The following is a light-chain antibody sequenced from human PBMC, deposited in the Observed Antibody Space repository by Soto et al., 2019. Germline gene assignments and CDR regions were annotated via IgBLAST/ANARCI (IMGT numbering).Light chain of an antibody. CDR1: SDINVATYN. CDR3: MIMPTNVFGV. CDR2: YYSDSDQ. Sequence: QPVLTQPPYSSASPGESARLTCTLPSDINVATYNIYWYQQKPGSPPRYLLYYYSDSDQAQGSGVPSRFSGSKDASANTGILLISGLHSGDEAHNFFMIMPTNVFGVFGGGPKVTVL. V-gene: IGLV5-37*01. J-gene: IGLJ3*02.